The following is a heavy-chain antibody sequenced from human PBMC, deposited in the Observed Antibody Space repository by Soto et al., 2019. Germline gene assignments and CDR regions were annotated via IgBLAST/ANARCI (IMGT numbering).Heavy chain of an antibody. CDR1: GYTLTELS. CDR2: FDPEDGET. J-gene: IGHJ3*02. D-gene: IGHD3-3*01. V-gene: IGHV1-24*01. CDR3: ATSSPRPQYDFWSGYHDAFDI. Sequence: ASVKVSCKVSGYTLTELSMHWVRQAPGKGLEWMGGFDPEDGETIYAQKFQGRVTMTEDTSADTAYMELSSLRSEDTAVYYCATSSPRPQYDFWSGYHDAFDIWGQGTMVTVSS.